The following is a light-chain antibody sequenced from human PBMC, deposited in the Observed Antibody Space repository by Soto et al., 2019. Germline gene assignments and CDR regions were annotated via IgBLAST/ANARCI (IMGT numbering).Light chain of an antibody. CDR2: DVN. J-gene: IGLJ1*01. CDR1: SSDVGGYNF. V-gene: IGLV2-14*03. CDR3: CSYTSSSTRV. Sequence: QSALTQPASVSGSPGQSITISCTGTSSDVGGYNFVSWYQQHPGKVPKLMIFDVNRRPSGVSDRFSGSKSGNTASLTISGLQAEDEGDYYCCSYTSSSTRVFGSGTKLTVL.